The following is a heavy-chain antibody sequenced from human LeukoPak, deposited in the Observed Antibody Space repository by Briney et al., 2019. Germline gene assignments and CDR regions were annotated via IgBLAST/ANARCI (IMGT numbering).Heavy chain of an antibody. D-gene: IGHD2-15*01. CDR1: GFTFSSYA. J-gene: IGHJ4*02. CDR2: ISYDGSNK. Sequence: PGRSLRLSCAASGFTFSSYAMHWVRQAPGKGLEWVAVISYDGSNKYYADSVKGRFTISRDNSKNTLYLQMNSLRAEDTAVYYCARDLVSRYCSGGSCYGLDYWGQGTLVTVSS. V-gene: IGHV3-30*04. CDR3: ARDLVSRYCSGGSCYGLDY.